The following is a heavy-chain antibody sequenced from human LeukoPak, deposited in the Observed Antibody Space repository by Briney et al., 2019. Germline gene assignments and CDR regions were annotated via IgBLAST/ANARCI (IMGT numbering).Heavy chain of an antibody. Sequence: GGSLRLSCAASGFIFRNYGMNWVRQPPGKGLVWVSRINSDGSSTSYADSVKGRFTISRDNAKNTLYLQMNSLRAEDTAVYYCAREQVVVTATVYNWFDPWGQGTLVTVSS. CDR3: AREQVVVTATVYNWFDP. V-gene: IGHV3-74*01. D-gene: IGHD2-21*02. J-gene: IGHJ5*02. CDR2: INSDGSST. CDR1: GFIFRNYG.